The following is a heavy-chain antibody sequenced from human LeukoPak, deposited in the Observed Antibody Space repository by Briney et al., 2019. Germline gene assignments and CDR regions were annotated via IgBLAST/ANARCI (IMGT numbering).Heavy chain of an antibody. Sequence: NPSETLSLTRTVSGGSISNYYWNWIRQPPGKGLEWIGYIYYSGSTNYNPSLKSRVTISVDTSKNQFSLKLSSVTAADTAVYYCARYSSGWYYFDYWGQGTLVTVSS. CDR3: ARYSSGWYYFDY. CDR1: GGSISNYY. CDR2: IYYSGST. J-gene: IGHJ4*02. D-gene: IGHD6-19*01. V-gene: IGHV4-59*01.